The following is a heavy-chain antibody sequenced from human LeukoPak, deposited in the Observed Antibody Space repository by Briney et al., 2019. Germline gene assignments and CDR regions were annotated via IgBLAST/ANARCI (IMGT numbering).Heavy chain of an antibody. CDR1: GGSISSYY. J-gene: IGHJ5*01. D-gene: IGHD5-24*01. V-gene: IGHV4-59*01. CDR3: ARGRDGYNYDFDC. Sequence: SETLSLTCTVSGGSISSYYWSWIRQPPGKGLEWIGYIYYSGSTNYNPSLKSRVTISVDTSKNQFSLKLSSVTAADTAVYYCARGRDGYNYDFDCWGQGTLVTVSS. CDR2: IYYSGST.